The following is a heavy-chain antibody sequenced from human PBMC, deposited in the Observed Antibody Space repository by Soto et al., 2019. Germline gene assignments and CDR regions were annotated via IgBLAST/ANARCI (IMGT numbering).Heavy chain of an antibody. Sequence: SVKGSCNASGGSLISYAIIWVRRAPGQGLEWMGGIIPIFGTANYAQKFQGRVTITADESTSTAYMELSSLRSEDTAVYYCARGPRGYCSGGSCWFDYWGQGTLVTVSS. J-gene: IGHJ4*02. CDR1: GGSLISYA. CDR2: IIPIFGTA. V-gene: IGHV1-69*01. CDR3: ARGPRGYCSGGSCWFDY. D-gene: IGHD2-15*01.